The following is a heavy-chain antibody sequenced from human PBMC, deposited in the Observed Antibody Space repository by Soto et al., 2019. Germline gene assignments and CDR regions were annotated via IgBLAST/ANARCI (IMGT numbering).Heavy chain of an antibody. J-gene: IGHJ4*02. Sequence: SETLSLTCTVSAASFSKYYWSWIRQPPGKGLEWIGYIYFNGNTNYNPSLKRRVTISIDTSKKQISLNLTSVTDADTAVYYCASVTFGGVVLAHWGQGTLVTVS. V-gene: IGHV4-59*01. CDR1: AASFSKYY. D-gene: IGHD3-16*01. CDR3: ASVTFGGVVLAH. CDR2: IYFNGNT.